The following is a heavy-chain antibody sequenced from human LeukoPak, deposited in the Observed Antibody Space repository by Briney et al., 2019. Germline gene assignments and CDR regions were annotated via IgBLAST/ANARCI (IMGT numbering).Heavy chain of an antibody. CDR1: GGSINNYY. CDR2: IYYIGST. J-gene: IGHJ6*02. D-gene: IGHD6-13*01. Sequence: PSETLSLTGTVSGGSINNYYWSWIRQPPGKGREGVGYIYYIGSTNYDPSLNSRVTMSVDTSKNQFSLKLSSVTAADTAVYYCARLDRIATAGNYGYHSMDVWGQGTTVTVSS. CDR3: ARLDRIATAGNYGYHSMDV. V-gene: IGHV4-59*12.